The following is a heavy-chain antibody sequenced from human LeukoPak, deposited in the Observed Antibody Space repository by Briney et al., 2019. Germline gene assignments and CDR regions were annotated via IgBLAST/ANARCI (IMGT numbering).Heavy chain of an antibody. CDR1: GFTSSSYS. Sequence: GGSLRLSCAASGFTSSSYSMNWVRQAPGKGLEWVSYISSSSSTIYYADSVKGRFTISRDNAKNSLYLQMNSLRAEDTAVYYCARVSSGGYYDFWSGTRPGYYYYGMDVWGQGTTVTVSS. J-gene: IGHJ6*02. CDR3: ARVSSGGYYDFWSGTRPGYYYYGMDV. D-gene: IGHD3-3*01. CDR2: ISSSSSTI. V-gene: IGHV3-48*01.